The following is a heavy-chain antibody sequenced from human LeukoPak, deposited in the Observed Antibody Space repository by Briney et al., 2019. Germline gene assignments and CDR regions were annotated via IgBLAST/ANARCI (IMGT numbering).Heavy chain of an antibody. CDR1: GSTFSRYW. Sequence: GGSLRLSCAASGSTFSRYWMHWVRQAPGKGLVWVSRVKSDGSDTIYADSVKGRFTISRDNAKSTLYLQMDSLRAEDTAVYYCTTGLGKYYYYRGPGTLVTVAS. V-gene: IGHV3-74*01. D-gene: IGHD3-10*01. J-gene: IGHJ4*02. CDR3: TTGLGKYYYY. CDR2: VKSDGSDT.